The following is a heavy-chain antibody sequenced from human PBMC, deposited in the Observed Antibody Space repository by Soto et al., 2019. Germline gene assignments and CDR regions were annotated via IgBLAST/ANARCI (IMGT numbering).Heavy chain of an antibody. J-gene: IGHJ6*02. CDR1: GFTFSDYY. V-gene: IGHV3-11*01. CDR3: ARDRRSVAYYYYYGMDV. Sequence: XESLRLSCAASGFTFSDYYMSWIRQAPGKGLEWVSYISSSGSTIYYADSVKGRFTISRDNAKNSLYLQMNSLRAEDTAVYYCARDRRSVAYYYYYGMDVWGQGTTVTVSS. CDR2: ISSSGSTI.